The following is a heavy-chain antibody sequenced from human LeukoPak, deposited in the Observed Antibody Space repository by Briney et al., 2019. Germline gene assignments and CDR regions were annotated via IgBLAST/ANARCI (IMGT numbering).Heavy chain of an antibody. V-gene: IGHV4-4*07. CDR2: IHTSDST. Sequence: PSETLSLTCTVSGGSISGHYWSWIRQPAGKGLEWIGRIHTSDSTNYNPSLKSRVIMSADTSKNQFSLNLSSMTAADTAVYYCARSHSSGWPFDYWGQGTLVTASS. J-gene: IGHJ4*02. CDR1: GGSISGHY. CDR3: ARSHSSGWPFDY. D-gene: IGHD6-19*01.